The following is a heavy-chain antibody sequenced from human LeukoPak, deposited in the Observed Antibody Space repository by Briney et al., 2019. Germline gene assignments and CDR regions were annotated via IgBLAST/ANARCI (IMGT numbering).Heavy chain of an antibody. CDR3: AREGKDPQLWVNWFDP. CDR1: GFTFSSYG. D-gene: IGHD3-16*01. V-gene: IGHV3-48*01. Sequence: GGSLRLPCAASGFTFSSYGMHWVRQAPGKGLEWVSYISSSSSTIYYADSVKGRFTISRDNAKNSLYLQMNSLRAEDTAVYYCAREGKDPQLWVNWFDPWGQGTLVTVSS. CDR2: ISSSSSTI. J-gene: IGHJ5*02.